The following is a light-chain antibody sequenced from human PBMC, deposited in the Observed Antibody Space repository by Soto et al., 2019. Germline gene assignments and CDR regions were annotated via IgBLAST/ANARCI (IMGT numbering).Light chain of an antibody. Sequence: EVVLTQSPGTLSLSPGERATLPCRASQSVSNNYFAWYQQKPGQAPRLLIFGSSDRATGIPDRFSGSGSGTDFTFTISRLEPEDFAVYYCQQYGSSPPYTFGQGTKLEIK. CDR3: QQYGSSPPYT. V-gene: IGKV3-20*01. CDR2: GSS. J-gene: IGKJ2*01. CDR1: QSVSNNY.